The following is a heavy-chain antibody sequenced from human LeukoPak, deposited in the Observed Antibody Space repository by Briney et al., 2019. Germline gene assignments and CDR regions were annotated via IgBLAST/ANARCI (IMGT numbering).Heavy chain of an antibody. Sequence: GGSLRLSCAASGFTVSSNYMSWVRQAPGKGLEWVSVIYSGGSTYYADSVKGRFTISRDNSKNTLYLQMNSLRAEDTAVYYCARAPGSGSYYENDAFDIWGQGTMVTVSS. CDR3: ARAPGSGSYYENDAFDI. CDR2: IYSGGST. J-gene: IGHJ3*02. D-gene: IGHD3-10*01. CDR1: GFTVSSNY. V-gene: IGHV3-66*01.